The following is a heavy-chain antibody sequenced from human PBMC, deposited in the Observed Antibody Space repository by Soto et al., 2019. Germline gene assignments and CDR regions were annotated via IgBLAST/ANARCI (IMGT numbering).Heavy chain of an antibody. CDR3: LSEETGIFDC. V-gene: IGHV3-33*01. CDR1: GSTFSSYA. J-gene: IGHJ4*02. CDR2: ICHDGSNQ. Sequence: QVQLVESGGGVVQPGRSLRLSCAASGSTFSSYAMHWVRQAPGKGLEWVSVICHDGSNQDYADSVKGRFTISRDNSKSTSFLDMNILCVEGTAGYCCLSEETGIFDCWGQGTLVIVSS.